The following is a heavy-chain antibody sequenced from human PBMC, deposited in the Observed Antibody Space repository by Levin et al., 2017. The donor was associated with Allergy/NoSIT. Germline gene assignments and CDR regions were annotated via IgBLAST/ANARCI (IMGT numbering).Heavy chain of an antibody. CDR2: ISSGGTTI. J-gene: IGHJ4*02. CDR3: AREVWLRTFDY. V-gene: IGHV3-11*01. Sequence: GESLKISCAAAGFTFSDYYMSWIRQAPGKGLEWVSFISSGGTTIYYADSVKGRFTMSRDNGKNSLSLEMKSLRAEDTAVYYCAREVWLRTFDYWSQGTLVTVSS. D-gene: IGHD6-19*01. CDR1: GFTFSDYY.